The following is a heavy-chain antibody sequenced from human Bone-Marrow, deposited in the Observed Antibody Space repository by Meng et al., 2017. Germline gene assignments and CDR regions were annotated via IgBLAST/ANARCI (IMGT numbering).Heavy chain of an antibody. V-gene: IGHV3-53*01. CDR3: ARPFDSKREDGDGSFDI. Sequence: GVLKISCAASGFTVINTYMSWVRQAPGKGLECVSALYSNGNKYYGNSVKGRFTISRDNSKNTRYLQMNNLRAEETAVYYCARPFDSKREDGDGSFDIWGQETKVTVSS. J-gene: IGHJ3*02. CDR2: LYSNGNK. CDR1: GFTVINTY. D-gene: IGHD3-22*01.